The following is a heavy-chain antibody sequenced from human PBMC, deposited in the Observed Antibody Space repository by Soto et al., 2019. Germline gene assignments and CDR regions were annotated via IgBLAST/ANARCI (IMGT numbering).Heavy chain of an antibody. V-gene: IGHV3-33*01. CDR1: GFTFSSYG. CDR3: ARDLLRPIGITGTTWDYYYGMDV. J-gene: IGHJ6*02. D-gene: IGHD1-7*01. Sequence: GGSLRLSCAASGFTFSSYGMHWVRQAPGKGLEWVAVIWYDGSNKYYADSVKGRFTISRDNSKNTLYLQMNSLRAEDTAVYYCARDLLRPIGITGTTWDYYYGMDVGGQGTTVTVSS. CDR2: IWYDGSNK.